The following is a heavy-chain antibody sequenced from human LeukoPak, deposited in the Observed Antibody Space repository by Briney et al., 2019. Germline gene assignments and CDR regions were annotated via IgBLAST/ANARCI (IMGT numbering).Heavy chain of an antibody. CDR3: AREGYSSSWYPKYGMDV. CDR1: GFTFSSYE. D-gene: IGHD6-13*01. Sequence: PGGSLRLSCAASGFTFSSYEMNWVRQAPGKGLEWVSYISSSGSTIYYADSVEGRFTISRDNAKNSLYLQMNSLRAEDTAVYYCAREGYSSSWYPKYGMDVWGKGTTVTVSS. CDR2: ISSSGSTI. V-gene: IGHV3-48*03. J-gene: IGHJ6*04.